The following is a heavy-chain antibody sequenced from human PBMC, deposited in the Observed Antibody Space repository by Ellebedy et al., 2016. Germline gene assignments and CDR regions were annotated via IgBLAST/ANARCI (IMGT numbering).Heavy chain of an antibody. CDR3: ARDVSLSSSSPSFDF. D-gene: IGHD2-2*01. CDR2: VFYGGST. V-gene: IGHV4-59*02. Sequence: SETLSLXXTVSGGSVDTYYWTWIRQSPGQGLEWIGYVFYGGSTKYNRSLRTRVTISLDTAKNQFSLRLTSVAAADTAVYFCARDVSLSSSSPSFDFWGQGMLVTVSS. CDR1: GGSVDTYY. J-gene: IGHJ4*02.